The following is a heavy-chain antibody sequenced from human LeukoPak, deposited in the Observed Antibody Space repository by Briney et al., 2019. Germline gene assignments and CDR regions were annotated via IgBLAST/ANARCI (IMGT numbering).Heavy chain of an antibody. V-gene: IGHV4-34*01. CDR1: GGSFSGYY. D-gene: IGHD3-22*01. CDR2: INHSGST. J-gene: IGHJ4*02. CDR3: ARGLKEGNYYSYRLLRGEYYFDY. Sequence: SETLSLTCAVYGGSFSGYYWSWIRQPPGKGLEWIGEINHSGSTNYNPSLKSRVTISVDTSKNQFSLRLSSVTAADTAVYYCARGLKEGNYYSYRLLRGEYYFDYWGQGTLITVSS.